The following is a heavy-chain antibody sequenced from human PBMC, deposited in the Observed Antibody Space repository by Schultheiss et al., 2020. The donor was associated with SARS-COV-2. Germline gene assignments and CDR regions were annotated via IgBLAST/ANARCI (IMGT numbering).Heavy chain of an antibody. CDR3: AKGALRFLEWLPRDYGVDV. Sequence: GESLKISCAASGFTFSSYAMHWVRQAPGKGLEWVANIKQDGSEKYYVDSVKGRFTISRDNAKNTLYLQMNSLRDEDTALYYCAKGALRFLEWLPRDYGVDVWGQGTTVTVSS. V-gene: IGHV3-7*03. J-gene: IGHJ6*02. CDR2: IKQDGSEK. D-gene: IGHD3-3*01. CDR1: GFTFSSYA.